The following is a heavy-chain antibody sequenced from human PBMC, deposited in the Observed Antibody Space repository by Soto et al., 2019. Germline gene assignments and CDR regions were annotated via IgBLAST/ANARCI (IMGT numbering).Heavy chain of an antibody. V-gene: IGHV4-31*03. J-gene: IGHJ4*02. CDR1: GGSISSGGYY. D-gene: IGHD4-17*01. Sequence: KTSETLSLTCTVSGGSISSGGYYWSWIRQHPGKGLEWIGYIYYSGSTYYNPSLKSRVTISVDTSKNQFSLKLSSVTAADTAVYYCARAPKDLHGDYYFDYWGQGTLVTVSS. CDR3: ARAPKDLHGDYYFDY. CDR2: IYYSGST.